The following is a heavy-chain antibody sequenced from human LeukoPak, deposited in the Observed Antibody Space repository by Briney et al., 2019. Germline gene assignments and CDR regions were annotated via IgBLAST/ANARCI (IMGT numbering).Heavy chain of an antibody. CDR3: ARVDQRISFYFDY. D-gene: IGHD3-16*02. CDR1: GYTFTGYY. J-gene: IGHJ4*02. Sequence: ASVKVSCKASGYTFTGYYMHWVRQAPGQGLEWVGWLNPHNGDTNYVQEFQGRVTMTRDTSISTAFMELSSLRSDDTAVYYCARVDQRISFYFDYWGQGTLITVSS. CDR2: LNPHNGDT. V-gene: IGHV1-2*02.